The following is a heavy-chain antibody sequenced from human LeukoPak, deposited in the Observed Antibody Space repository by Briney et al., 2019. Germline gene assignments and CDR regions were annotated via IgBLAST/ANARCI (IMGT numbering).Heavy chain of an antibody. V-gene: IGHV4-61*01. CDR1: GGSVSSGSYY. J-gene: IGHJ4*02. D-gene: IGHD3-10*01. Sequence: SETLSLTCTVSGGSVSSGSYYWSWIRQPPGKGLEWIGYIYYSGSTNYNPSLKSRVTISVDTSKNQFSLKLSSVTAADTAVYYCARDHYGSGSYLDYWGQGTLVTVSS. CDR2: IYYSGST. CDR3: ARDHYGSGSYLDY.